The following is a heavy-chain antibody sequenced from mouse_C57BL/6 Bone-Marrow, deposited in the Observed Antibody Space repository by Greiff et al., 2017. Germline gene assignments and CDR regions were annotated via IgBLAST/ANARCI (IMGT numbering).Heavy chain of an antibody. CDR2: IYPGDGDT. D-gene: IGHD1-1*01. CDR1: GYAFSSSW. J-gene: IGHJ4*01. V-gene: IGHV1-82*01. Sequence: QVQLQQSGPELVKPGASVKISCKASGYAFSSSWMNWVKQRPGKGLEWIGRIYPGDGDTNYNGKFKGKATLTADKSSSTAYMQLSSLTSEDSAVYFCASYGSSYDYAMDYWGQGTSVTVSS. CDR3: ASYGSSYDYAMDY.